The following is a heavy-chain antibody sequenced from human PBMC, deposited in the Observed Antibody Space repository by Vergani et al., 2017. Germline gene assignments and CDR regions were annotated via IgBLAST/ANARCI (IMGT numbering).Heavy chain of an antibody. CDR1: GYTFTSYA. V-gene: IGHV7-4-1*02. Sequence: QVQLVQSGSELKKPGASVKVSCKASGYTFTSYAMNWVRQAPGQGLEWMGWINTNTGNPTYAQGFTGRFVFSLDTSVSTAYLQISSLKAEDTAVYYCARVPLDSSGYFFVDSSYYYYGMDVWGQGTTITVSS. D-gene: IGHD3-22*01. CDR3: ARVPLDSSGYFFVDSSYYYYGMDV. J-gene: IGHJ6*02. CDR2: INTNTGNP.